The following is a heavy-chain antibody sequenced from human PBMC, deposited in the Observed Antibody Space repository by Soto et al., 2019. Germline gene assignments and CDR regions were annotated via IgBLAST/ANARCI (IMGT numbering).Heavy chain of an antibody. V-gene: IGHV1-8*01. CDR1: GYTFTSYD. CDR2: MNPNSGNT. Sequence: ASVKVSCKASGYTFTSYDINWVRQATGQGLEWMGWMNPNSGNTGYAQKFQGRVTMTRDTSTSTVYMELSSLRSEDTAVYYCARSVAENRFDPRGQGTLVTVSS. CDR3: ARSVAENRFDP. J-gene: IGHJ5*02. D-gene: IGHD6-19*01.